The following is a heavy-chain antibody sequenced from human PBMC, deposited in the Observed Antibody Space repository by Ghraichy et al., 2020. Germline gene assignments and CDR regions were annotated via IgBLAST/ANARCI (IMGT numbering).Heavy chain of an antibody. V-gene: IGHV3-53*01. CDR2: IYSGGST. CDR3: AREFGYSYGYDYYGMDV. CDR1: GFTVSSNY. D-gene: IGHD5-18*01. Sequence: GGSLRLSCAASGFTVSSNYMSWVRQAPGKGLEWVSVIYSGGSTYYADSVKGRFTISRDNSKNTLYLQMNSLRAEDTAVYYCAREFGYSYGYDYYGMDVWGQGTTVTVSS. J-gene: IGHJ6*02.